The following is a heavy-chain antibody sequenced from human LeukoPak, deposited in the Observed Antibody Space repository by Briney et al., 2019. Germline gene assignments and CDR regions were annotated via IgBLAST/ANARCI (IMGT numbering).Heavy chain of an antibody. D-gene: IGHD6-13*01. CDR1: GNTFTTYG. J-gene: IGHJ4*02. V-gene: IGHV1-18*01. CDR2: ISPDNGNT. CDR3: ARLYSSSWYRVDDY. Sequence: ASVKVSCKVSGNTFTTYGITWVRQAPGQGLEWMGWISPDNGNTNYTQNLQGRVTLTTDTSTSTAYMELRSLRSDDTAVYYCARLYSSSWYRVDDYWGQGTLVIVSS.